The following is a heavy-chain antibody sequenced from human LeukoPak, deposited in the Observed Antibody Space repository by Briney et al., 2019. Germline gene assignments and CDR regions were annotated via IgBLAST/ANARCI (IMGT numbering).Heavy chain of an antibody. CDR3: AKGRPYYYDSSGPSAFDY. CDR1: GFTFSSYA. J-gene: IGHJ4*02. V-gene: IGHV3-23*01. CDR2: ISGSGGST. D-gene: IGHD3-22*01. Sequence: PGGSLRLSCAASGFTFSSYAMSWVRQAPGKGLEWVLAISGSGGSTYYADSVKGRFTISRDNSKNTLYLQMNSLRAEDTAVYYCAKGRPYYYDSSGPSAFDYWGQGTLVTVSS.